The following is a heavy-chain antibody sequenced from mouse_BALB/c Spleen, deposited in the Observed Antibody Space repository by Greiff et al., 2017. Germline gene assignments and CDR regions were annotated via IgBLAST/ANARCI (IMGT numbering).Heavy chain of an antibody. CDR1: GFTFSSYT. J-gene: IGHJ3*01. CDR2: ISNGGGST. CDR3: ARHWDGGAWFAY. V-gene: IGHV5-12-2*01. Sequence: ESGGGLVQPGGSLKLSCAASGFTFSSYTMSWVRQTPEKRLEWVAYISNGGGSTYYPDTVKGRFTISRDNAKNTLYLQMSSLKSEDTAMYYCARHWDGGAWFAYWGQGTLVTVSA. D-gene: IGHD4-1*01.